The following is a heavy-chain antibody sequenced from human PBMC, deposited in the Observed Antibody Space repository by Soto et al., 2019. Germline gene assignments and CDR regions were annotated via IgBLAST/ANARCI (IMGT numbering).Heavy chain of an antibody. Sequence: GASVKVSCKVSGYTLTELSMHWVRQAPGKGLEWMGGFDPEDGETIYAQKFQGGVTMTEDTSTDTAYMELSSLRSEDTAVYYCATPTVAGAYYYYYGMDVWGQGTTVTVS. J-gene: IGHJ6*02. CDR2: FDPEDGET. CDR1: GYTLTELS. D-gene: IGHD6-19*01. V-gene: IGHV1-24*01. CDR3: ATPTVAGAYYYYYGMDV.